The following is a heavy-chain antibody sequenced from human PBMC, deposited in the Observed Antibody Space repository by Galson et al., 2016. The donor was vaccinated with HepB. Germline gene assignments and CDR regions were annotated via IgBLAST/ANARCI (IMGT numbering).Heavy chain of an antibody. D-gene: IGHD3-10*01. Sequence: SETLSLTCTVSGGSITTSYWSWIRQPPGKGLEWIGYVYYNGNTKYNPSLESRVIMSADMSSNQFYLRVTSVTAADTAVYYCARDGWRSGSHLVFFDSWGQGALVTVSS. J-gene: IGHJ4*02. CDR2: VYYNGNT. CDR3: ARDGWRSGSHLVFFDS. CDR1: GGSITTSY. V-gene: IGHV4-59*01.